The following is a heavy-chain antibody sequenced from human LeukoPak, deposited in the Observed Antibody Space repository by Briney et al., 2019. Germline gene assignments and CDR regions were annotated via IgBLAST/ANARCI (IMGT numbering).Heavy chain of an antibody. J-gene: IGHJ5*02. Sequence: GGPLRLSCVASGFTFTNHAMHWVRQAPGKGLEGVAVISYEGSSKHYADSVKGRFTISRDNSKSTLYLQMDSLRDEDTAIYYCASPKSGDAILPDHWGQGTLVTVSS. CDR3: ASPKSGDAILPDH. CDR2: ISYEGSSK. D-gene: IGHD1-26*01. CDR1: GFTFTNHA. V-gene: IGHV3-30*04.